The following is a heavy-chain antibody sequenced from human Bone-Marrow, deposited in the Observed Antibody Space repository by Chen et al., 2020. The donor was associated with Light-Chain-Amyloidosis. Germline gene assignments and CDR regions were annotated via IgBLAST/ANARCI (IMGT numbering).Heavy chain of an antibody. J-gene: IGHJ4*02. CDR1: GYRFPNYW. Sequence: EVQLEQAGPEVKQPGESLKIACKRPGYRFPNYWIGWVRQMPGKGLEWMGVIYPDDSDARYSPSFEGQVTISADKSITTAYLQWRSLKASDTAMYYCARRRDGYNFDYWGQGTLVTVSS. CDR3: ARRRDGYNFDY. V-gene: IGHV5-51*01. CDR2: IYPDDSDA. D-gene: IGHD5-12*01.